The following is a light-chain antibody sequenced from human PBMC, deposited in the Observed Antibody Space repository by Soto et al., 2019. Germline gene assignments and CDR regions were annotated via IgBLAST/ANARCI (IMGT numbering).Light chain of an antibody. J-gene: IGLJ1*01. Sequence: QSVLTQPASVSGSPGQSITISCTGTSSDVGGYNAVSWYQQHPGKAPKLMIYDVSNRPSGASDRFSGSKSGNTASLTISGLQAEDEADYYCGSYASGGAYVFGTGTKATVL. CDR3: GSYASGGAYV. CDR2: DVS. CDR1: SSDVGGYNA. V-gene: IGLV2-14*01.